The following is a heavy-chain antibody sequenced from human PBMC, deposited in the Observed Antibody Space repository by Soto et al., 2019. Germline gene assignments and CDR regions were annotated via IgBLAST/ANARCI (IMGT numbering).Heavy chain of an antibody. CDR3: ARDLYVYNYGSSHPPDY. CDR1: GFTFSDYY. CDR2: ISSSSGYT. Sequence: GGSRRHSCAASGFTFSDYYMSWIRQAPGEGLELVSFISSSSGYTTYADSVMGRFTISRDNAKNSLYLQMNSLRAEDTAVYYCARDLYVYNYGSSHPPDYSGQGTLLTGFS. V-gene: IGHV3-11*06. J-gene: IGHJ4*02. D-gene: IGHD5-18*01.